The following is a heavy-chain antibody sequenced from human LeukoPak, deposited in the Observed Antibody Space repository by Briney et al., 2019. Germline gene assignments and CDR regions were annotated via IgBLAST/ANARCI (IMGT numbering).Heavy chain of an antibody. CDR3: ARNNGMDV. CDR1: GFTLSNHW. Sequence: GGSLRLSCAASGFTLSNHWMTWVRQVPGRGPEWVANVNRDGSETYYLGSVKGRFTISKDNAKNSLYLQMNSLRAEDTALYHCARNNGMDVWGQGATVIVSS. J-gene: IGHJ6*02. CDR2: VNRDGSET. V-gene: IGHV3-7*03.